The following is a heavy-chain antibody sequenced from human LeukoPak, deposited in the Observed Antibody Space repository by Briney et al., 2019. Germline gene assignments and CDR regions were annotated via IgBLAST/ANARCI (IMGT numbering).Heavy chain of an antibody. J-gene: IGHJ6*02. CDR2: MNLNSGNT. Sequence: GASVKVSCKASGYTFTSYDINWVRQATGQGLECMGWMNLNSGNTGYAQKFQGRVTMARNTSISTAYMELSSLRSEDTAVYYCARGATRPYYYYGMDVWGQGTTVTVSS. D-gene: IGHD1-26*01. CDR1: GYTFTSYD. CDR3: ARGATRPYYYYGMDV. V-gene: IGHV1-8*01.